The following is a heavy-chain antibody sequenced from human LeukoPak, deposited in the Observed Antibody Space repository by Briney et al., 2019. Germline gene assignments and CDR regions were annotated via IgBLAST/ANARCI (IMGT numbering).Heavy chain of an antibody. Sequence: SETLSLTCTVSGASISGSIYYWGWIRQPPGRGLEWVGSIYYSGYSGTTYYTPSLKSRVTVSVDTSKNQFSLKLSSVTAADTAVYYCARKAVGATSNYFDYWGQGTLVTVSS. CDR2: IYYSGYSGTT. D-gene: IGHD1-26*01. V-gene: IGHV4-39*07. CDR1: GASISGSIYY. CDR3: ARKAVGATSNYFDY. J-gene: IGHJ4*02.